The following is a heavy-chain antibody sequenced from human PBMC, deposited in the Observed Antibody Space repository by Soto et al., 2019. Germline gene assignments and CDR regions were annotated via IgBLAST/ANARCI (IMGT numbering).Heavy chain of an antibody. Sequence: PGGSLRLSCAASGFTFGSYGMHWVRQAQGKGLEWVTFISYDGNNKYYADSVKGRVTVSRDNSKNTQYLQMNSLRAEDTAVYFCAKALGELSPESFDYWGRGTLVTVSS. J-gene: IGHJ4*02. CDR3: AKALGELSPESFDY. CDR2: ISYDGNNK. V-gene: IGHV3-30*18. CDR1: GFTFGSYG. D-gene: IGHD3-16*02.